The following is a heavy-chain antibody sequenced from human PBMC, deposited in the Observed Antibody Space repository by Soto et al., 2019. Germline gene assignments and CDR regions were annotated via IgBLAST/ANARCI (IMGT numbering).Heavy chain of an antibody. V-gene: IGHV3-48*03. D-gene: IGHD5-12*01. Sequence: EVQLVESGGGLVQPGGSLRLSCAASGFPFSSYEMNWVRQAPGKGLEWVSYISSSGSFIYYADSVKGRFTISRDNAKNSLYLQMESLRAEDTAVYYCARRGRGFSGYDSAFDYWGQGTLVTVSS. J-gene: IGHJ4*02. CDR2: ISSSGSFI. CDR3: ARRGRGFSGYDSAFDY. CDR1: GFPFSSYE.